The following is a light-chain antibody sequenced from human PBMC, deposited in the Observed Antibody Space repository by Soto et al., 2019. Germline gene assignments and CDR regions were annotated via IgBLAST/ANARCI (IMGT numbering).Light chain of an antibody. J-gene: IGKJ1*01. Sequence: SLSPFSLSSSKVDRITIPCRASQTISSWLAWYQQKPGKAPKLLIYKASTLKSGVPSRFSGSGSGTEFTLTISSLQADDFATYYCQHYNSYSEAFGQGTKVDI. CDR1: QTISSW. CDR3: QHYNSYSEA. V-gene: IGKV1-5*03. CDR2: KAS.